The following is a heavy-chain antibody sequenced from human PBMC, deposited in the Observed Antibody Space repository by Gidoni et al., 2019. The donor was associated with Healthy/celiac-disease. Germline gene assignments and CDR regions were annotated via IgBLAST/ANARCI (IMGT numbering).Heavy chain of an antibody. J-gene: IGHJ5*02. D-gene: IGHD6-13*01. CDR1: GYTFTSYA. CDR3: ARGMAAAVGWFDP. V-gene: IGHV1-3*05. Sequence: QVQLVQSGAEEKKPGASGTVSCKASGYTFTSYAMQWVPQAPGQRLEWMGWINAGNGNTKYSQKCQGRVTITRDTSASTAYMELSSLRSEDTAVYYCARGMAAAVGWFDPWGQGTLVTVSS. CDR2: INAGNGNT.